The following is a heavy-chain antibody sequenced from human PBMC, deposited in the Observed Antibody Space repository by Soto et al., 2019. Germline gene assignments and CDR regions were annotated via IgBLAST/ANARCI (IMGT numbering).Heavy chain of an antibody. V-gene: IGHV1-69*06. J-gene: IGHJ6*02. D-gene: IGHD2-2*02. CDR2: IIPIFATP. Sequence: QVQLVQSEAEVRKPGSSVKVSCKASGGTFSNYAISWVRQAPGQGLEWMGGIIPIFATPYYAQQLQGRVNVTADKSSSPAYMEESSLQSEDTAVYYCARRAEAPAPIGDFHYHMEFCGQGTTVTVSS. CDR1: GGTFSNYA. CDR3: ARRAEAPAPIGDFHYHMEF.